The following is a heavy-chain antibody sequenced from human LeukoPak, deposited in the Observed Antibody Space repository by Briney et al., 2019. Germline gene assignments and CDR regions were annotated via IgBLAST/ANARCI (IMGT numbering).Heavy chain of an antibody. V-gene: IGHV4-4*07. CDR1: GGSISSYY. Sequence: SETLSLTCTVSGGSISSYYWSWIRQPAGKGLEWIGRIYTSGSTYYNPSLKSRVTMSVDTSKNQFSLKLSSVTAADTAVYYCARDEKVVVVAASYYYYYGMDVWGQGTTVTVSS. CDR3: ARDEKVVVVAASYYYYYGMDV. J-gene: IGHJ6*02. CDR2: IYTSGST. D-gene: IGHD2-15*01.